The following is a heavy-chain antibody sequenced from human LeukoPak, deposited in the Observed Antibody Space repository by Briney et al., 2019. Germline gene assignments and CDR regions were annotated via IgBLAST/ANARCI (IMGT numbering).Heavy chain of an antibody. CDR2: INWDGGTT. Sequence: PGGPLRLSCAASGFIFEESTIHWVRQAPGKGLEWVSLINWDGGTTRYAESVNGRFAISRDNGKNSLSLQMNSLRVEDTAFYYCATGDVDSPMNFYHWGQGALVTVSS. CDR3: ATGDVDSPMNFYH. V-gene: IGHV3-43*01. J-gene: IGHJ4*02. D-gene: IGHD3-22*01. CDR1: GFIFEEST.